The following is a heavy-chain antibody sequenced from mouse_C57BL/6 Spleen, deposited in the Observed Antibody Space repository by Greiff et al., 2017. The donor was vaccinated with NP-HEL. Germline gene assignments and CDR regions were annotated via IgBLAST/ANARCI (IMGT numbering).Heavy chain of an antibody. CDR1: GYAFSSSW. CDR3: ARDYYYAMDY. J-gene: IGHJ4*01. CDR2: IYPGDGDT. V-gene: IGHV1-82*01. Sequence: LVESGPELVKPGASVKISCTASGYAFSSSWLNWVKQRPGKGLEWIGRIYPGDGDTNYNGKFKGKATLTADKSSSTAYMQLSSLTSEDSAVYFCARDYYYAMDYWGQGTSVTVSS.